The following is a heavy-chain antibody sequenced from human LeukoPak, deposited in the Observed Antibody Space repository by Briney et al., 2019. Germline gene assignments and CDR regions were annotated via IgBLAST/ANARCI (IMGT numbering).Heavy chain of an antibody. CDR2: ISAYNGNT. Sequence: ASVKVSCKASGYTFTSYGISWVRQAPGHGLEWMGWISAYNGNTNYAQKLQGRVTMTTDTSTSTAYMELRSLRSDDTAVYYCARGGGYDSSGYYWYYMDVWGKGTTVTVSS. CDR1: GYTFTSYG. V-gene: IGHV1-18*01. J-gene: IGHJ6*03. CDR3: ARGGGYDSSGYYWYYMDV. D-gene: IGHD3-22*01.